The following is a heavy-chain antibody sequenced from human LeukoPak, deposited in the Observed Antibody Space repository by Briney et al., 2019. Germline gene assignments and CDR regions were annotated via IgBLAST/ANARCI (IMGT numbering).Heavy chain of an antibody. CDR3: ARVPNSAYYYDSSGYYLHGALDI. CDR1: GYTCTGYY. CDR2: INPNSGGT. D-gene: IGHD3-22*01. J-gene: IGHJ3*02. V-gene: IGHV1-2*02. Sequence: ASVKVSCKASGYTCTGYYMHWVRQAPAQGLEWVGWINPNSGGTNYAQKFQGRVTMTRDTSISTAYMELSRLRSDDTAVYYCARVPNSAYYYDSSGYYLHGALDIWGQGTMVTVSS.